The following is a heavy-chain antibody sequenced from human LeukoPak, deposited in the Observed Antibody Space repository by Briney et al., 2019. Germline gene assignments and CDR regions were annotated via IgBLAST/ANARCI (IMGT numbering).Heavy chain of an antibody. CDR1: GFTFSSYW. J-gene: IGHJ3*02. CDR2: IKTDGSQI. D-gene: IGHD3-10*01. V-gene: IGHV3-7*01. CDR3: ARDLLLWFGEVGGLDI. Sequence: GGSLRLSCAASGFTFSSYWMSWVRQAPGKGLEWVANIKTDGSQIYYVDSVKGRFTISRDNAKNSLYLQMNSLRAEDTAVYYCARDLLLWFGEVGGLDIWGQGTMVTVSS.